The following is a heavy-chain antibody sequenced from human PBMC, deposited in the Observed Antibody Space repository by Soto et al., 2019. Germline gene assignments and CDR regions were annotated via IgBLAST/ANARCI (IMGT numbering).Heavy chain of an antibody. V-gene: IGHV4-34*01. Sequence: SETLSLTCAVYGGSFSGYYWSWIRQPPGKGLEWIGEINHSGSTNYNPSLKSRVTISVDTSKNQFSLKLSSVTAADTAVYYCARGGRIQLWSHFDYRGQGTLVTVS. CDR1: GGSFSGYY. J-gene: IGHJ4*02. CDR2: INHSGST. D-gene: IGHD5-18*01. CDR3: ARGGRIQLWSHFDY.